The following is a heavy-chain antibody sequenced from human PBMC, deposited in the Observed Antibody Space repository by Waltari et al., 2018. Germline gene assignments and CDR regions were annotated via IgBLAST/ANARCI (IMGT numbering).Heavy chain of an antibody. V-gene: IGHV3-9*03. CDR2: ISGDSRAI. J-gene: IGHJ6*02. CDR3: AKGVSSWYSFGMDV. CDR1: GFSFDNFA. Sequence: EVKVVESGGGLVQPGRSLRLSCTGSGFSFDNFAMHWVRQAPGKGLEWVSGISGDSRAIGYADSVKCRFTISRDNARNSVYLQMNSLRSEDMALYYCAKGVSSWYSFGMDVWGQGTTVTVSS. D-gene: IGHD6-13*01.